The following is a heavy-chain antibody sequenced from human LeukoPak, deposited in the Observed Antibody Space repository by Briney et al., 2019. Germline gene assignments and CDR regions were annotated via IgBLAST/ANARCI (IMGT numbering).Heavy chain of an antibody. D-gene: IGHD5-12*01. CDR3: ARTEGVATPFDY. CDR1: GGSISSYY. V-gene: IGHV4-59*08. CDR2: IYYSGST. J-gene: IGHJ4*02. Sequence: PSETLSLTCTVSGGSISSYYWSWIRQPPGKGLERIGYIYYSGSTNYNPPLKSRVTISVDTSKNQFSLKLSSVTAADTAVYYCARTEGVATPFDYWGQGTLVTVSS.